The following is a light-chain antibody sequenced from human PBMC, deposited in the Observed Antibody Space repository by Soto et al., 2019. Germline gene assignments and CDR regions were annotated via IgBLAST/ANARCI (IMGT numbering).Light chain of an antibody. Sequence: DIQMTQSPSTLSASVGDRVTITCRASQSISTWLAWYQHKPGKAPKLLIYDASSLESGVPSRFSGSESGTEFTLTISSLQPDDFATYYCQQYNTYPLPFGGGTKVDIK. J-gene: IGKJ4*01. CDR1: QSISTW. CDR3: QQYNTYPLP. CDR2: DAS. V-gene: IGKV1-5*01.